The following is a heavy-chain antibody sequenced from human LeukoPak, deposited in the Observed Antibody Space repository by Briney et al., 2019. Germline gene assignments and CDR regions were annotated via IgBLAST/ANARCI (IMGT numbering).Heavy chain of an antibody. CDR3: ARGTIAAAGYYYFDY. CDR1: GFTFSSYG. Sequence: GGSLRLSCAASGFTFSSYGMHWVRQAPGKGLEWVAVIWYDGSNKYYADSVKGRFTISRDNSKNTLYLQMNSLRAEDTAVYYCARGTIAAAGYYYFDYWGQGTQVTVSS. D-gene: IGHD6-13*01. V-gene: IGHV3-33*01. CDR2: IWYDGSNK. J-gene: IGHJ4*02.